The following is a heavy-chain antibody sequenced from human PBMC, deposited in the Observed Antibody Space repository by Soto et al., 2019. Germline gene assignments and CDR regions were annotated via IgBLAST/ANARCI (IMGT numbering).Heavy chain of an antibody. J-gene: IGHJ4*02. V-gene: IGHV4-34*01. CDR3: ARDTYYYDSSGYAFDY. CDR2: INHSGIT. Sequence: QVQLQQWGAGLLKPSETLSLTCAVYGGSFSGYYWSWIRQPPGKGLEWIGEINHSGITNYNPSLKSRVTISVDTSKNQFSLKLSSVTAADTAVYYCARDTYYYDSSGYAFDYWGQGTLVTVSS. D-gene: IGHD3-22*01. CDR1: GGSFSGYY.